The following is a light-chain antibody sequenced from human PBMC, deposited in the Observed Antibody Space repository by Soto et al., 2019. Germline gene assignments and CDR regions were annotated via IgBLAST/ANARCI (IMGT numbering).Light chain of an antibody. Sequence: EIVMTLSPATLSVSPGERATLSCRASQSVSNNLAWYQQKPGQAPRLLIYRASTRATGIPARFSGSGSGTEFTLTIRSLQSEDFAVYYCQQYNNWPKMFGQGTKVEI. CDR2: RAS. J-gene: IGKJ1*01. CDR3: QQYNNWPKM. V-gene: IGKV3-15*01. CDR1: QSVSNN.